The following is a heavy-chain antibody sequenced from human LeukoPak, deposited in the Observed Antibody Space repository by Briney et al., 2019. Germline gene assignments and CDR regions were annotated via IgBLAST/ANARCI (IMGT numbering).Heavy chain of an antibody. D-gene: IGHD3-22*01. Sequence: SVKVSCKASGGTFSSYAISWVRQAPGQGLEWMGGIIPIFGTANYAQKFQGRVTITADKSTSTAYMELRSLRSDDTAVYYCARDRGWDSSGYYYTFDYWGQGTLVTVSS. CDR1: GGTFSSYA. CDR3: ARDRGWDSSGYYYTFDY. CDR2: IIPIFGTA. V-gene: IGHV1-69*06. J-gene: IGHJ4*02.